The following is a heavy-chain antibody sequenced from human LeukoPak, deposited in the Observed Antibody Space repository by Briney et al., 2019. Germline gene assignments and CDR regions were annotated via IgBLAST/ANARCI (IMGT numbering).Heavy chain of an antibody. Sequence: ASVKVSCKASGYTFTGYYMHWVRQAPGQGLEWMGWINPNSGGTNYAQKFQGRVTMTRDTSISTAYMELSRLRSDDTAAYYCARIVGAMGDRFDYWGQGTLVTVSS. CDR3: ARIVGAMGDRFDY. D-gene: IGHD1-26*01. CDR1: GYTFTGYY. V-gene: IGHV1-2*02. CDR2: INPNSGGT. J-gene: IGHJ4*02.